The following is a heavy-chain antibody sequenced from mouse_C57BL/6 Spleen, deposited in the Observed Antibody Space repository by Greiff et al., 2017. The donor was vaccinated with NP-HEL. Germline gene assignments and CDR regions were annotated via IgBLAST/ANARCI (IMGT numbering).Heavy chain of an antibody. V-gene: IGHV1-82*01. Sequence: VKLVESGPELVKPGASVKISCKASGYAFSSSWMNWVKQRPGKGLEWIGRIYPGDGDTNYNGKFKGKVTLTADKSSSTAYMQLSSLTSEDSAVYFCARRGGYGYGAFAYWGQGTLVTVSA. CDR2: IYPGDGDT. J-gene: IGHJ3*01. CDR1: GYAFSSSW. D-gene: IGHD2-2*01. CDR3: ARRGGYGYGAFAY.